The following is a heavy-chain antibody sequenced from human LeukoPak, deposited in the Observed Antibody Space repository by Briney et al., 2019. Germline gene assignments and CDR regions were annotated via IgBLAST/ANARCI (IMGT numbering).Heavy chain of an antibody. D-gene: IGHD1-26*01. V-gene: IGHV4-61*05. Sequence: KASETLSLTCTVSGGSISSSSYYWGWIRQPPGKGLEWIGYNSGSTNYNPSLKSRVTILLDRSKNQFSLKLSSVTAADTAIYYCARGRGYGGNYLRSFDIWGQGTMVTVSS. CDR2: NSGST. J-gene: IGHJ3*02. CDR3: ARGRGYGGNYLRSFDI. CDR1: GGSISSSSYY.